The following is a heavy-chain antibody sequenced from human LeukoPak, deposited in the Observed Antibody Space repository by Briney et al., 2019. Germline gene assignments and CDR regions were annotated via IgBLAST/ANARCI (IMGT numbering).Heavy chain of an antibody. CDR3: ARDLRSYSSGWFFDY. Sequence: GASVKVPCKASGYTFTSHGISWVRQAPGQGLEWMGWINAGNGNTKYSQKFQGRVTITRDTSASTAYMELSSLRSEDTAVYYCARDLRSYSSGWFFDYWGQGTLVTVSS. CDR1: GYTFTSHG. CDR2: INAGNGNT. D-gene: IGHD6-19*01. J-gene: IGHJ4*02. V-gene: IGHV1-3*01.